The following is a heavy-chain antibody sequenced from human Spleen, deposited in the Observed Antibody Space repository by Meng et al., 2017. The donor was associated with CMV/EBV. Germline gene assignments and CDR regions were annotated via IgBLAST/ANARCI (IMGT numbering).Heavy chain of an antibody. D-gene: IGHD1-26*01. CDR2: INHSGST. CDR3: ARVGSGSSKNDY. V-gene: IGHV4-34*01. Sequence: QQWGLGLVQPSAPLPHTCAVDGGSFSGYYWSWIRQPPGKGLEWIGEINHSGSTNYNPSLKSRVTISVDTSKNQFSLKLSSVTAADTAVYYCARVGSGSSKNDYWGQGTLVTVSS. J-gene: IGHJ4*02. CDR1: GGSFSGYY.